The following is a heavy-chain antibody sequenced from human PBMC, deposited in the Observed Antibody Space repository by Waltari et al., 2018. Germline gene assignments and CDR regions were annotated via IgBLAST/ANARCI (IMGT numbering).Heavy chain of an antibody. CDR2: IYSGGST. D-gene: IGHD1-1*01. V-gene: IGHV3-53*01. CDR1: GFTVIRNY. Sequence: EVQLVESGGGLIQHGGSLRLSCAASGFTVIRNYLVWVRQAPGKGLEWVSVIYSGGSTYYADSVKGRFTISRDNSKNTLYLQMNSLRAEDTAVYYCARDGTTPGAFDIWGQGTMVTVSS. J-gene: IGHJ3*02. CDR3: ARDGTTPGAFDI.